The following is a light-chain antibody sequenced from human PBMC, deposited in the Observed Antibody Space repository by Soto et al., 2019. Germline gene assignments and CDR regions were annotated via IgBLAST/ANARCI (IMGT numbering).Light chain of an antibody. CDR3: QQYHTSPLT. Sequence: EIVLTQSPGTLSLSPGERATFSCRASQSVSSSYIAWYQQKRGQAPRRLIYGASIRATGIPDRFSGSGSGTDFTLTISILEPEDFALYYCQQYHTSPLTFGQATKVDIK. CDR2: GAS. J-gene: IGKJ1*01. V-gene: IGKV3-20*01. CDR1: QSVSSSY.